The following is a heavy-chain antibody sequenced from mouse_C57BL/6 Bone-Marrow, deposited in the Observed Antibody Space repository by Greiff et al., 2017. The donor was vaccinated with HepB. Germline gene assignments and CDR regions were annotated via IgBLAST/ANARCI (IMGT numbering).Heavy chain of an antibody. D-gene: IGHD1-1*01. Sequence: QVQLQQPGAELVKPGASVKMSCKASGYTFTSYWITWVKQRPGQGLEWIGDIYPGSGSTNYNEKFKSKATLTVDTSSSTAYMQLSSLTSEDSAVYYCARASYYGSSLHYFDYWGQGTTLTVSS. CDR3: ARASYYGSSLHYFDY. CDR1: GYTFTSYW. V-gene: IGHV1-55*01. CDR2: IYPGSGST. J-gene: IGHJ2*01.